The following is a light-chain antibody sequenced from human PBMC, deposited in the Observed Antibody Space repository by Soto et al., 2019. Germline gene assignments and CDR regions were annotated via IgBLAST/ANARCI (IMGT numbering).Light chain of an antibody. CDR3: AAWDDSLNGSL. J-gene: IGLJ2*01. CDR1: SSNIGSNT. CDR2: SNN. V-gene: IGLV1-44*01. Sequence: QSVLTQPPSASGTPGQRVTISCSGSSSNIGSNTVNWYQQLPGTAPKLLIYSNNQRPSGVPDRFSGSKSGTSASLAISGLQSEDAADYYCAAWDDSLNGSLFGGGTKLTVL.